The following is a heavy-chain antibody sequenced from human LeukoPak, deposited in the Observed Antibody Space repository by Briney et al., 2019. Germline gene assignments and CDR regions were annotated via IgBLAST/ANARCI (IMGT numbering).Heavy chain of an antibody. CDR3: AKLVVVTATYWYFDL. CDR1: GFTFSNYW. D-gene: IGHD2-21*02. V-gene: IGHV3-7*01. Sequence: GGSLRLSCAASGFTFSNYWMSWVRQGPGKGLDWVANIKHDGSEKYFADSVTGRFTISRDNARNSLYLQMNSLRPEDTAVYYCAKLVVVTATYWYFDLWGRGTPVTASS. J-gene: IGHJ2*01. CDR2: IKHDGSEK.